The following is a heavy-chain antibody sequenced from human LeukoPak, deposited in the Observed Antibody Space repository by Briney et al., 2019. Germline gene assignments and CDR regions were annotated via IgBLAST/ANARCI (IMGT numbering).Heavy chain of an antibody. D-gene: IGHD2-2*01. Sequence: GGSLRLSCAVSGFSFSSYTMSWVRQAPGKGLEWVSANSGSGGSTYYADCVKGRFTISRDNSKSTLFLQMNSLRAEDTAVYYCAKDLGYCSSFSCPFDYWGQGTLVTVSS. CDR2: NSGSGGST. V-gene: IGHV3-23*01. J-gene: IGHJ4*02. CDR1: GFSFSSYT. CDR3: AKDLGYCSSFSCPFDY.